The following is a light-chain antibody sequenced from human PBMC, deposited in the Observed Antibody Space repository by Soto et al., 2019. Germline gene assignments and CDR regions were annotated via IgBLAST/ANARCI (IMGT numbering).Light chain of an antibody. CDR1: QTVSSN. CDR2: GAS. Sequence: EIVMTQSPATLSVSPGERATLSCRASQTVSSNLAWYQQKPGQAPRLLIYGASTRATGVPATFSGSGSGTEFTLAISGLQSEDFAVYYCRQYHIWPPQYTFGQGTKLQIK. J-gene: IGKJ2*01. CDR3: RQYHIWPPQYT. V-gene: IGKV3-15*01.